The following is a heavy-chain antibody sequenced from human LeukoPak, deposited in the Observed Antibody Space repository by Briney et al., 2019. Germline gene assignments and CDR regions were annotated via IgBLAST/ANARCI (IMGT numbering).Heavy chain of an antibody. J-gene: IGHJ4*02. CDR3: ARDSYYGSGSPDY. CDR1: GFTFSSYG. V-gene: IGHV3-21*01. Sequence: GGSLILSCVASGFTFSSYGMNWVRQAPGKGLEWVSAISSGGNSNYYADSVKGRFTISRDNGKNSLYLQMNSLRAEDTAVYYCARDSYYGSGSPDYWGQGTLVTVSS. D-gene: IGHD3-10*01. CDR2: ISSGGNSN.